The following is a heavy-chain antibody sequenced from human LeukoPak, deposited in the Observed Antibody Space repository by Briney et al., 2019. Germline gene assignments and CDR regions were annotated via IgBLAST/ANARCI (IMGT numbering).Heavy chain of an antibody. CDR1: GGSISSYY. V-gene: IGHV4-59*08. CDR3: ARTTYPASAVDY. Sequence: SETLSLTCTVSGGSISSYYWSWIRQPPGKGLEWIGYIYSSGSTYYNPSLKSRVTMSVDTSKNQFSMKLSSVTAADTAVYYCARTTYPASAVDYWGQGALVTVSS. CDR2: IYSSGST. J-gene: IGHJ4*02. D-gene: IGHD2/OR15-2a*01.